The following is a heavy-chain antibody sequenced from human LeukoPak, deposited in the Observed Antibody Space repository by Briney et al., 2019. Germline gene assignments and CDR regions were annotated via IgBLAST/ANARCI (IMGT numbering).Heavy chain of an antibody. Sequence: GGSLRLSCAASGFTFSSYSMNWVRQAPGKGLEWVSSISSSSDYIYYADSVKGRFTISRDNAKNSLYLQMNSLRAEDTAVYYCARVEDGDYYDAFDIWGQGTMVTVSS. J-gene: IGHJ3*02. CDR2: ISSSSDYI. V-gene: IGHV3-21*01. CDR3: ARVEDGDYYDAFDI. D-gene: IGHD4-17*01. CDR1: GFTFSSYS.